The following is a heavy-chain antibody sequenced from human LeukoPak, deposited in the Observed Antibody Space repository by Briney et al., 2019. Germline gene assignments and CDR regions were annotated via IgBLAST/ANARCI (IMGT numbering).Heavy chain of an antibody. CDR1: GGSFSGYY. Sequence: PSETLSLTCAVYGGSFSGYYWSWVRQAPGKGLEWVSVIYSGGSTYYADSVKGRFTISRDNSKNTLYLQMNSLRAEDTAVYYCARSREAAAGFDPWGQGTLVTVSS. V-gene: IGHV3-66*01. D-gene: IGHD6-13*01. J-gene: IGHJ5*02. CDR2: IYSGGST. CDR3: ARSREAAAGFDP.